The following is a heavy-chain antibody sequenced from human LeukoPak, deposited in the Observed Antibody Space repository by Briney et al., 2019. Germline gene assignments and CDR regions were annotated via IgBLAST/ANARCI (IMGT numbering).Heavy chain of an antibody. CDR1: GFSFRSYA. CDR3: ATTRPYGTTWAGAFED. D-gene: IGHD6-19*01. V-gene: IGHV3-23*01. J-gene: IGHJ4*01. Sequence: GVSLRLSCAASGFSFRSYAMGWVRQAPGKRLEWVSTVTSRRGTHYTDSVQGRFITSRDNSENTFVLEMNSLGAEDTAVYYCATTRPYGTTWAGAFEDWGQGTPVTVSS. CDR2: VTSRRGT.